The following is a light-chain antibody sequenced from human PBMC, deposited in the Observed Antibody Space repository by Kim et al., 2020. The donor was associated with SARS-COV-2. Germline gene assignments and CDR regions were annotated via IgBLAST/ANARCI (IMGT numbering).Light chain of an antibody. CDR3: QQRSNWLT. Sequence: SLSPGDTATLSCRASQSIRAYLAWYQQKPGQAPRLLIYEASKRATGIPAKFSGSGSGTDFTLTISGLESEDFAVYFCQQRSNWLTFGGGTKVDIK. V-gene: IGKV3-11*01. J-gene: IGKJ4*01. CDR1: QSIRAY. CDR2: EAS.